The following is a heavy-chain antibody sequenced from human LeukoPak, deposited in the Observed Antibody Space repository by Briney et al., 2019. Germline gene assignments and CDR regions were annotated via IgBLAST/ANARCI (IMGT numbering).Heavy chain of an antibody. CDR3: ARVDIVVVPAAMYQDY. J-gene: IGHJ4*02. D-gene: IGHD2-2*03. CDR2: FDPEDGET. Sequence: ASVKVSCKVSGYTLTELSMHWVRQAPGKGLEWMGGFDPEDGETIYAQKFQGRVTMTTDTSTSTAYMELRSLRSDDTAVYYCARVDIVVVPAAMYQDYWGQGTLVTVSS. CDR1: GYTLTELS. V-gene: IGHV1-24*01.